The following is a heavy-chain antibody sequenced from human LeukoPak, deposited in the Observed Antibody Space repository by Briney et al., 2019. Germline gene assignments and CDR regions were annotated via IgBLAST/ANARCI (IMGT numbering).Heavy chain of an antibody. V-gene: IGHV1-2*02. D-gene: IGHD3-9*01. CDR2: INPNSGGT. CDR1: GYTFTNYC. J-gene: IGHJ3*02. Sequence: ASVKLSCKASGYTFTNYCMHWVRQAPGQGLEWMGWINPNSGGTNYAQKFQGRVTMTRDTSISTAYMELSRLRSDDTAVYYCARDRIRYFDWLFEAFDIWGQGTMVTVSS. CDR3: ARDRIRYFDWLFEAFDI.